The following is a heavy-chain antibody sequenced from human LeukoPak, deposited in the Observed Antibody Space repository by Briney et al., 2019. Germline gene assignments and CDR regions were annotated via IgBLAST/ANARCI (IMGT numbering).Heavy chain of an antibody. Sequence: GGSLRLSCAASGFTFSTYTMNWVRQAPQKGLEWVSSISTGSSYIYYADSVRGGFTISRDNAKTSLYLQMNNLRAADTAVYYCARVLVYSDYWGQGTLVTVSS. CDR3: ARVLVYSDY. CDR1: GFTFSTYT. J-gene: IGHJ4*02. CDR2: ISTGSSYI. V-gene: IGHV3-21*01.